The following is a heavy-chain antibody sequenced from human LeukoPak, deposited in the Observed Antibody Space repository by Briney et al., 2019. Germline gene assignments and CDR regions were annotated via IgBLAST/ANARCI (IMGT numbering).Heavy chain of an antibody. CDR3: AKAPVLLWFGAPFDI. CDR1: GFTFDDYA. CDR2: ISWNSGSI. J-gene: IGHJ3*02. V-gene: IGHV3-9*01. D-gene: IGHD3-10*01. Sequence: GRSLRLSCAASGFTFDDYAMHWVRQAPGKGLEWVSGISWNSGSIGYADSVKGRFTISRGNAKNSLYLHMNSLRAEDTALYYCAKAPVLLWFGAPFDIWGQGTMVTVSS.